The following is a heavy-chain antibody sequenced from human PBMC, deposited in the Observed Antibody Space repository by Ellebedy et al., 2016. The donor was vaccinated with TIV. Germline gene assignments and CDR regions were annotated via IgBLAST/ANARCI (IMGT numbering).Heavy chain of an antibody. D-gene: IGHD2-2*01. CDR2: IYSGGST. CDR3: ARGMPGKGYHYHYGMDV. V-gene: IGHV3-53*01. J-gene: IGHJ6*02. Sequence: PGGSLRLSCAASGFTVSSNYMSWVRQAPGKGLEWVSVIYSGGSTYYADSVKGRFTSSRDNSKNTLYLQMNSLRAEDTAVYYCARGMPGKGYHYHYGMDVWGQGTTVTVSS. CDR1: GFTVSSNY.